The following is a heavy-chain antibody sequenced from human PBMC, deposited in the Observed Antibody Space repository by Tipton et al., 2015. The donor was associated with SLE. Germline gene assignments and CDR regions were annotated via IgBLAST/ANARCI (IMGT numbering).Heavy chain of an antibody. D-gene: IGHD5-24*01. CDR1: GGSFSGNY. CDR2: INHSGGT. CDR3: ARMRGGYNAHH. V-gene: IGHV4-34*01. J-gene: IGHJ5*02. Sequence: TLSLTCAVSGGSFSGNYLNWIRQSPGKGLEWIGEINHSGGTNYNPSVRSRVSISLDTSKNQFSLKVKSVTTADTAVYYCARMRGGYNAHHWGQGILVTVSS.